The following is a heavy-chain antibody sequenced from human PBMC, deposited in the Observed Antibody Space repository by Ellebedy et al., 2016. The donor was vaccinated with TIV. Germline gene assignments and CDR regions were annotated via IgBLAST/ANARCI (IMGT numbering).Heavy chain of an antibody. CDR2: LNPDGSEK. V-gene: IGHV3-7*01. D-gene: IGHD3-16*02. Sequence: GESLKISXAASGFTFSRNWMSWVRQAPGKGLEWVANLNPDGSEKYYVDSVKGRFTISRDNGKNSFYLQMNSLRGDDTAIYYCARDGYRYAMDVWGQGTTVTVSS. CDR3: ARDGYRYAMDV. CDR1: GFTFSRNW. J-gene: IGHJ6*02.